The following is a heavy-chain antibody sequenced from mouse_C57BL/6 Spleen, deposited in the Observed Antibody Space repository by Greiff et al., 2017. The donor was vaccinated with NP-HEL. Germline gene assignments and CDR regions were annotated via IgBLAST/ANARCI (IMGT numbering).Heavy chain of an antibody. J-gene: IGHJ2*01. D-gene: IGHD1-1*01. CDR2: IDPETGGT. Sequence: VQLQQSGAELVRPGASVTLSCKASGYTFTDYEMHWVKQTPVHGLEWIGAIDPETGGTAYNQKFKGKAILTADKSSSTAYMELRSLTSEDYAVYYCTRRFITTVVAHFDYWGQGTTLTVSS. V-gene: IGHV1-15*01. CDR3: TRRFITTVVAHFDY. CDR1: GYTFTDYE.